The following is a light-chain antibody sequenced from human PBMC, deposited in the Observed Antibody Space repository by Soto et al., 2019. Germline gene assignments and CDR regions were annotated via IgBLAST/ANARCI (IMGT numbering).Light chain of an antibody. Sequence: EIVMTQSPATLSVSPGERATLSCRASQSVSSNLAWYQQKPGQAPRLLIYGASTRATGIPARFSGSGSGTAFTLTISSLQAEDFAVYYCQQYNNGPPDTVGQGTKLEIK. V-gene: IGKV3-15*01. J-gene: IGKJ2*01. CDR3: QQYNNGPPDT. CDR2: GAS. CDR1: QSVSSN.